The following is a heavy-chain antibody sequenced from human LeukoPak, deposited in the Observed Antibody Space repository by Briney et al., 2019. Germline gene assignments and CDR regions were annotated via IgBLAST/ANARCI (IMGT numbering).Heavy chain of an antibody. CDR1: SGSFSGYY. D-gene: IGHD6-13*01. CDR2: INHSGST. CDR3: ARVDLGSSWYYFEY. V-gene: IGHV4-34*01. J-gene: IGHJ4*02. Sequence: PSETLSLTCAVYSGSFSGYYWSWIRQPPGKGLEWIGEINHSGSTNYNPSLKSRVTISVDTSKNQFSLKLSSVTAADTAVYYCARVDLGSSWYYFEYWGQGTLVTVSS.